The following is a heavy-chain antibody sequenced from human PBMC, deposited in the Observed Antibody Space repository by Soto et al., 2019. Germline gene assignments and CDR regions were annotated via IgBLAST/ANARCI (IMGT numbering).Heavy chain of an antibody. Sequence: QVQLQESGPGLVKPSETLSLTCTVSGGSIINYYWSWIRQPPGMGLEWIGYIHHSGDTNSDPSLKSRVTISIDTSKNQLSLRLSSATAAATAVYYCARYCVSAKCLDYWGQGTLVTVSS. D-gene: IGHD2-2*01. V-gene: IGHV4-59*03. J-gene: IGHJ4*02. CDR3: ARYCVSAKCLDY. CDR1: GGSIINYY. CDR2: IHHSGDT.